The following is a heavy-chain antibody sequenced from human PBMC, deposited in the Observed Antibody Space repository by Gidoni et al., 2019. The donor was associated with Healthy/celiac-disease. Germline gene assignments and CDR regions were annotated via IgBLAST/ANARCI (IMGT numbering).Heavy chain of an antibody. V-gene: IGHV3-20*04. D-gene: IGHD6-13*01. CDR1: AFTFDDYG. CDR2: INWNGGRT. Sequence: EVQLVESGGGVVRPGGSLSPSCAASAFTFDDYGMSWVRQAPGKGLEWVSGINWNGGRTGYADSVKGRFTISRDNAKNSLYLQMNSLRAEDTALYYCARGSQAPYSDPSGMDVWGQGTTVTVSS. J-gene: IGHJ6*02. CDR3: ARGSQAPYSDPSGMDV.